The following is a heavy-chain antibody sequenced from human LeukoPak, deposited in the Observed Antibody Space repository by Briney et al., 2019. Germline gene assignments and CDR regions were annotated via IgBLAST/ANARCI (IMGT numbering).Heavy chain of an antibody. V-gene: IGHV3-74*01. J-gene: IGHJ6*03. Sequence: GGPLRLSCAASGFTFSSYWMHWVRQAPGKGLVWVSRIKTDGSNYYADSVKGRFTISRDNAKNTLYLEMNSLRAEDTAMYYCARGGYGYYYMDVWGKGTTVTASS. CDR2: IKTDGSN. CDR3: ARGGYGYYYMDV. CDR1: GFTFSSYW. D-gene: IGHD5-12*01.